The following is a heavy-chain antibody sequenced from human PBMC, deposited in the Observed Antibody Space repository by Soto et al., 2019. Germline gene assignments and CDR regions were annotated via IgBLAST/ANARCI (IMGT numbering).Heavy chain of an antibody. V-gene: IGHV3-21*01. CDR1: GFTFNTYD. Sequence: EVQLVESGGGLVKPGGSLRLSCAVSGFTFNTYDMNWVRQAPGKGLEWVSSITTSSAYIYYADSLKGRITISRDNAKNSLYMQMISLRAEDTAVYYCVRSGTARLLRHSWFDTWGQGTLVTVSS. J-gene: IGHJ5*02. CDR2: ITTSSAYI. D-gene: IGHD2-21*01. CDR3: VRSGTARLLRHSWFDT.